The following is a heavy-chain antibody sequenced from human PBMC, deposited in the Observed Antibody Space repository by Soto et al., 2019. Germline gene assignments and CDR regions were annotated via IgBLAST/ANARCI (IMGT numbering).Heavy chain of an antibody. CDR2: ISAYNGNT. CDR3: ARGCSSTSSSTGEFGVVTAPRCY. CDR1: GVTFTSNG. D-gene: IGHD2-2*01. J-gene: IGHJ4*02. V-gene: IGHV1-18*01. Sequence: GAPGEASSKASGVTFTSNGMSSGWQAPGQRGEWNGWISAYNGNTNYAQKLQGRVTMTADTSTSTAYMELRSLRSDDTAVYYCARGCSSTSSSTGEFGVVTAPRCYWGQGTLVTVSS.